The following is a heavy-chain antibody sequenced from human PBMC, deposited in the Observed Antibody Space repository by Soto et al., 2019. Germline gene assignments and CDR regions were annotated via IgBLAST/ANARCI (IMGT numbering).Heavy chain of an antibody. J-gene: IGHJ5*02. CDR2: IMPILGMA. Sequence: QVQLVQSGAEVKKPGPSVKVSCKASGGTFSSYTSSWGRQAPGQGLEGVGKIMPILGMANYAQRYQCRVTSTEANSQRTGYMELSRLCSEETAVYYCDRGRVFGMSNSDNLNGFDPLGQGTLVTVSS. D-gene: IGHD3-3*01. V-gene: IGHV1-69*02. CDR3: DRGRVFGMSNSDNLNGFDP. CDR1: GGTFSSYT.